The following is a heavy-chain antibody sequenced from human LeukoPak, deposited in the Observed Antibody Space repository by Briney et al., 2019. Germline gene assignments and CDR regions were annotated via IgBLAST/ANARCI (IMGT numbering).Heavy chain of an antibody. CDR2: IYHSGST. J-gene: IGHJ4*02. Sequence: SETLSLTCAVSGGSISSGGYSWSWIRQPPGKGLEWIGYIYHSGSTYYNPSLKSRVTISVDRSKNQFSLKLSSVTAADTAVYYCASSSITMARGVDYWGQGTLVTVSS. V-gene: IGHV4-30-2*01. CDR3: ASSSITMARGVDY. CDR1: GGSISSGGYS. D-gene: IGHD3-10*01.